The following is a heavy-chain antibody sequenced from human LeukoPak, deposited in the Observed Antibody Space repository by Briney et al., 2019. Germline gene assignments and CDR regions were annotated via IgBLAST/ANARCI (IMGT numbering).Heavy chain of an antibody. CDR2: FDPEDGET. D-gene: IGHD3-22*01. CDR3: ATDFTMIVVGPFAFDI. Sequence: APVKVSCKVSGYTLTELSMYWVRQAPGKGLEWMGGFDPEDGETIYAQKFQGRVTMTEDTSTDTAYMELSSLRSEDTAVYYCATDFTMIVVGPFAFDIWGQGTMVTVSS. J-gene: IGHJ3*02. CDR1: GYTLTELS. V-gene: IGHV1-24*01.